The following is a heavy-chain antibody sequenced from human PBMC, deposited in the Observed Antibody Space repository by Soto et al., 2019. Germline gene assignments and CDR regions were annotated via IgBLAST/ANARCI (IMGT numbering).Heavy chain of an antibody. CDR3: ANRAYYDSGYSRRPGY. V-gene: IGHV3-23*01. J-gene: IGHJ4*02. CDR2: ISGSGGST. CDR1: GFTFSSYA. D-gene: IGHD4-17*01. Sequence: EVQLLESGGGLVQPGGSLRLSCAASGFTFSSYAMSWVRQAPGKGLEWVSAISGSGGSTYYADSVKGRFTISRDNSKNTLYLQMNSLRAEDTAVYYCANRAYYDSGYSRRPGYWGQGTLVTVSS.